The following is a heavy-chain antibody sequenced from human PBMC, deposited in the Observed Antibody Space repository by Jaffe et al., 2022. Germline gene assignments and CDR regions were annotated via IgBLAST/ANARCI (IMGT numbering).Heavy chain of an antibody. CDR1: GFIFSNYG. CDR3: AKGTASRYSSGSSPTVDY. Sequence: QVQLVESGGGVVQPGGSLRLSCIASGFIFSNYGIHWVRQAAGKGLEWVAFIHYDISNEYYADSVKGRFTISRDNSKNTLYLQMNSLRAEDTAVYYCAKGTASRYSSGSSPTVDYWGQGTLVTVSS. J-gene: IGHJ4*02. CDR2: IHYDISNE. V-gene: IGHV3-30*02. D-gene: IGHD3-10*01.